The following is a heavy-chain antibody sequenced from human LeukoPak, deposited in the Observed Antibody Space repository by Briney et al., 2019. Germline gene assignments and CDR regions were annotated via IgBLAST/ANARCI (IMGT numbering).Heavy chain of an antibody. CDR1: GGSVSSYY. CDR3: AREGIVVVPAARRFDP. V-gene: IGHV4-59*02. CDR2: VYNSGGT. Sequence: PSETLSLTCTVSGGSVSSYYWSWVRQPPGEGLEWIAYVYNSGGTNYNPSLKSRVTISVDRSKNQFSLKMNSVTAADTAVYYCAREGIVVVPAARRFDPWGQGTLVTVSS. D-gene: IGHD2-2*01. J-gene: IGHJ5*02.